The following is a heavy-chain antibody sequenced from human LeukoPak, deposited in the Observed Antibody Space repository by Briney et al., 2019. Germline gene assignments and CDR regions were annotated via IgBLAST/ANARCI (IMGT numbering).Heavy chain of an antibody. V-gene: IGHV3-11*01. CDR3: ARDRYSSSWYDGDVFDY. CDR1: GFTFSDYY. J-gene: IGHJ4*02. Sequence: GGSLRLSCAASGFTFSDYYMSWIRQAPGKGLEWVSYISSSGSTIYYADSVKGRFTISRDNAKNSLYLQMNSLRAEDTAVYYCARDRYSSSWYDGDVFDYWGQGTLVTVSS. D-gene: IGHD6-13*01. CDR2: ISSSGSTI.